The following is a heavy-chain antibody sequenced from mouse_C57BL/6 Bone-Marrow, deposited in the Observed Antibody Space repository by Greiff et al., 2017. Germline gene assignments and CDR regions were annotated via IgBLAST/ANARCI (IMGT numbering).Heavy chain of an antibody. J-gene: IGHJ2*01. V-gene: IGHV1-39*01. CDR1: GYSFTDYN. D-gene: IGHD1-1*01. CDR2: INPNSGTT. CDR3: ARNYYGSSLYY. Sequence: VQLQQSGPELVKPGASVQISCKASGYSFTDYNMNWVKQSHGQSLEWIGVINPNSGTTSYNQKFKGKATLTVAQSSSSAYMQLNSLTSADAAVYYCARNYYGSSLYYWGQGTTLTVSS.